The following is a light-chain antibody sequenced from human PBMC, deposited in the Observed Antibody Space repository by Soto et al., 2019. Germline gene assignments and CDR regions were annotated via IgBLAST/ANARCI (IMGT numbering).Light chain of an antibody. CDR2: GAS. V-gene: IGKV3-20*01. J-gene: IGKJ5*01. CDR3: QQYGSSPSGTT. Sequence: EIVLTQSPGTLSLSPGERATLSCRASQSVSSSYLAWYQQKPGQAPRLLIYGASSRATGIPDRFSGSGSGTDFTLTISRLEPEDFAVYYCQQYGSSPSGTTFGQGTRLEI. CDR1: QSVSSSY.